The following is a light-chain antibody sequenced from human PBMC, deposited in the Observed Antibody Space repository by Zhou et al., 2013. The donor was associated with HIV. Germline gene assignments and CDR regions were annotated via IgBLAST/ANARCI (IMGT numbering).Light chain of an antibody. Sequence: DVQMTQSPSSVSASIGDRVTITCRASQGLSGWLAWYQQKPGKAPQLLIYAASTLQSGVPSRFSGRGSETDFSLTISSVQPEDAATYFCQQANSFSLTFGGGTKVEIK. J-gene: IGKJ4*01. CDR1: QGLSGW. CDR2: AAS. CDR3: QQANSFSLT. V-gene: IGKV1-12*01.